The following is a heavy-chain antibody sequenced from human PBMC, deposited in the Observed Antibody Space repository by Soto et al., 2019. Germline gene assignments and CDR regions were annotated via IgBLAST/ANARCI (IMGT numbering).Heavy chain of an antibody. CDR1: GDSVSSNSAA. D-gene: IGHD1-26*01. J-gene: IGHJ5*02. CDR3: ETDHTGSDYNWLDT. V-gene: IGHV6-1*01. Sequence: SQTLSLTCAISGDSVSSNSAAWNWIRQSPSRGLEWLGRTYYRSKWYNDYAVSVKSRITINPDTSKNQFSLQLNSVTPEDTAVYYRETDHTGSDYNWLDTWGQGTLVTVSS. CDR2: TYYRSKWYN.